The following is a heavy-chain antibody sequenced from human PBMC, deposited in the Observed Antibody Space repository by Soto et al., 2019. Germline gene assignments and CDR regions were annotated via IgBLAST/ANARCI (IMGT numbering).Heavy chain of an antibody. J-gene: IGHJ5*02. D-gene: IGHD5-12*01. CDR2: IHYGGST. V-gene: IGHV4-39*01. Sequence: SETLSLTCTVSGGSISSSSYYWGWIRQRPGKGLEWIGSIHYGGSTYYNPYLNSRVTISVDTSKNLFSRKLSAVTAADTAVYYCARHSIQWLRFACWFDPWGQGTLVTVSS. CDR3: ARHSIQWLRFACWFDP. CDR1: GGSISSSSYY.